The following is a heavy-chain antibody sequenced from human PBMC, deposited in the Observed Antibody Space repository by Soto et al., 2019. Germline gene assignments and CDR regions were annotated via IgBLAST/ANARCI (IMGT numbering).Heavy chain of an antibody. CDR2: ISAYNGNT. Sequence: QVQLVQSGAEVKKPGASVKVSCKASGYTFTSYGISWVRQAPGQGLEWMGWISAYNGNTNYAQKPQGRVTMTTDPSTSTASLELRILGSDGTAVYYCAREVPPSLNRGQGTLVTVSS. J-gene: IGHJ4*02. CDR1: GYTFTSYG. CDR3: AREVPPSLN. D-gene: IGHD2-2*01. V-gene: IGHV1-18*01.